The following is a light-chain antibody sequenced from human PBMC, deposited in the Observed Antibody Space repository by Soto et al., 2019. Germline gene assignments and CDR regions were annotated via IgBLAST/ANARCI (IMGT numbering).Light chain of an antibody. J-gene: IGKJ3*01. CDR1: QSVSSSY. CDR3: QQYSSSPPEFT. V-gene: IGKV3-20*01. Sequence: EIVLTQSPGTLYLSPGERATLSCRASQSVSSSYLAWYQQRPGQAPRLLIFGASYRATGIPDRFSGSGSGTAFTLTISRLEREDYAVDYCQQYSSSPPEFTFGPGTRVDSK. CDR2: GAS.